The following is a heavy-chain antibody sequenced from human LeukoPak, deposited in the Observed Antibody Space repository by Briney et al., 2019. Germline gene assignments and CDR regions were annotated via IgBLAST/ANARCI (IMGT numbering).Heavy chain of an antibody. CDR1: GGSFSGYY. CDR2: INHSGST. J-gene: IGHJ4*02. CDR3: ARDRGYTYGNDY. D-gene: IGHD5-18*01. V-gene: IGHV4-34*01. Sequence: SETLSLTCAVYGGSFSGYYWSWIRQPPGKGLEWIGEINHSGSTNYNPSLKSRVTISVDTSKNQFSLKLSSVTAADTAVYYCARDRGYTYGNDYWGQGTLVTVSS.